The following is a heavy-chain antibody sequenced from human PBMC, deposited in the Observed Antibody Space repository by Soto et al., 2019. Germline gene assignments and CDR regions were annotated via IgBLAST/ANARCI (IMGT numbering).Heavy chain of an antibody. V-gene: IGHV4-34*01. J-gene: IGHJ3*02. Sequence: SETLSLTCAVYGGSFSGYYWSWIRQPPGKGLEWIGEINHSGSTNYNPSLKSRVTISVDTSKNQFSLKLSSVTAADTAVYYCAGGPYYYDSSGYYEKGAFHIWGQGTIVT. CDR1: GGSFSGYY. CDR2: INHSGST. CDR3: AGGPYYYDSSGYYEKGAFHI. D-gene: IGHD3-22*01.